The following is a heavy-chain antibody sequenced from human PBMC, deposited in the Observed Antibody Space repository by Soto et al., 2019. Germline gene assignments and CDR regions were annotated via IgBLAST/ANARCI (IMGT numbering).Heavy chain of an antibody. CDR3: ARNRITIFGVVISGYFDY. Sequence: SVKVSCKASGGTFSSYAISWVRQAPGQGLEWMGGIIPIFGTANYAQKFQGRVTITADESTSTAYMELSSLRSEDTAVYYCARNRITIFGVVISGYFDYWGQGTLVTVSS. J-gene: IGHJ4*02. CDR1: GGTFSSYA. CDR2: IIPIFGTA. D-gene: IGHD3-3*01. V-gene: IGHV1-69*13.